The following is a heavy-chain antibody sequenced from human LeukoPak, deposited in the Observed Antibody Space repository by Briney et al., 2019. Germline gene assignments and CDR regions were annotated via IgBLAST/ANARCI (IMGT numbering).Heavy chain of an antibody. Sequence: GASVKVSCKASGYTFTDYYMHWVRQAPGQGLEWMGWINPNSGGTNYAQKFQDRVTMTRDTSISTAYMELSRLRSDDTAVYYCARDPTGSSGWYNWFDPWGQGTLVTVSS. V-gene: IGHV1-2*02. J-gene: IGHJ5*02. D-gene: IGHD6-19*01. CDR2: INPNSGGT. CDR1: GYTFTDYY. CDR3: ARDPTGSSGWYNWFDP.